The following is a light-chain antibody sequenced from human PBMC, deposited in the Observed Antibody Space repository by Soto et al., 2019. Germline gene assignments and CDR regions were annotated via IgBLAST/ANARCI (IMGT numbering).Light chain of an antibody. CDR1: SSDVGRSNL. Sequence: QSALTQPASVSGSPGQSITISCTGTSSDVGRSNLVSWYQRHPGKAPRLMIYEGSKRPSGVSNRFSGSKSGYTASLTISGLQAEDEADYYCCSYVKSAPVVFGGGTKLTVL. J-gene: IGLJ2*01. V-gene: IGLV2-23*01. CDR3: CSYVKSAPVV. CDR2: EGS.